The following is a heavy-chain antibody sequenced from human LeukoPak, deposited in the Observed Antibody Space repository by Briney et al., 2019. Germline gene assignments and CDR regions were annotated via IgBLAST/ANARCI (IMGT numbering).Heavy chain of an antibody. CDR3: ARDTYYYDSSGPAENNDAFDI. V-gene: IGHV3-30*19. J-gene: IGHJ3*02. CDR2: ISYDGSNK. CDR1: VFSFSNYG. D-gene: IGHD3-22*01. Sequence: GGSLRLSCAASVFSFSNYGMHWVRQAPGKGLEWVAVISYDGSNKYYADSVKGRFTISRDNSKNTLYLQMNSLGAEDTAVYYCARDTYYYDSSGPAENNDAFDIWGQGTMVTVSS.